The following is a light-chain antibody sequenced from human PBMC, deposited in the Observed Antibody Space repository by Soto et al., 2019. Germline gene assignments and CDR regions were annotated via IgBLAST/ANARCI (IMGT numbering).Light chain of an antibody. CDR2: GAS. CDR1: QSISNSY. J-gene: IGKJ1*01. CDR3: QQYRNWPRT. Sequence: EIVLTQSPGTLSLSPGGRATVSCRASQSISNSYLAWYQQKPGQAPRLLIYGASSRATGTPDRFSGSGSVTDFTLTINNLDPEDFAVYYCQQYRNWPRTFGQGTKVDIK. V-gene: IGKV3-20*01.